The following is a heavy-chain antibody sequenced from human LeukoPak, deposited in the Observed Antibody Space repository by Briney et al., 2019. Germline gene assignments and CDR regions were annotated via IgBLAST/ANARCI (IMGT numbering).Heavy chain of an antibody. CDR1: GGSSSGDY. CDR2: INHSGST. Sequence: PSETLALTCAVYGGSSSGDYWSWIRQPPGKGLEWIGEINHSGSTNYNPSLKSRVTISVDTSKNQFSLKLSSVTAADTAVYYCARSRVYSYGYGSALGYWGQGTLVTVSS. J-gene: IGHJ4*02. D-gene: IGHD5-18*01. CDR3: ARSRVYSYGYGSALGY. V-gene: IGHV4-34*01.